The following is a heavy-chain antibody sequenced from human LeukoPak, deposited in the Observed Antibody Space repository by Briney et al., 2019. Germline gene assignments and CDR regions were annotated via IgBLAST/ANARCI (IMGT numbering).Heavy chain of an antibody. CDR3: AREVKLDCSGGSCYFAGWFDP. V-gene: IGHV1-69*06. CDR1: GGTFNSYV. D-gene: IGHD2-15*01. J-gene: IGHJ5*02. CDR2: IIPIFGTA. Sequence: SVKVSCKASGGTFNSYVISWARQAPGQGLEWMGGIIPIFGTANYAQKFQGRVTITADKSTSTAYMELSSLRSEDTAVYYCAREVKLDCSGGSCYFAGWFDPWGQGTLVTVSS.